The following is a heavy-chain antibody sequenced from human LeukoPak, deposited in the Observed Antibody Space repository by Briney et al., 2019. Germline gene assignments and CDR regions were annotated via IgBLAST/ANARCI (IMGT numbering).Heavy chain of an antibody. CDR2: IAYDGSNK. V-gene: IGHV3-30-3*01. Sequence: GSLRLSCAASGFTFSSYAMHWVRQAPGKGLEWVAVIAYDGSNKYYAASVKGRFTISRDNSKNTLYLQMNSLRAEDTAVYYCARGIAVAGPPFDYWGQGTLVTVSS. CDR3: ARGIAVAGPPFDY. D-gene: IGHD6-19*01. CDR1: GFTFSSYA. J-gene: IGHJ4*02.